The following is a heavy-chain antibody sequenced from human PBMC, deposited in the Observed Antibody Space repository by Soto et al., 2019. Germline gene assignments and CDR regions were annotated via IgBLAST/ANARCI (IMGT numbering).Heavy chain of an antibody. Sequence: QVQLQESGPGLVKPSQTLSLTCTVSGGSISSGGYYWSWIRQHPGKGLEWIGYIYYSGSTYYNPSLKSRVTISVDTSKNQFSLKLSSVTAADTAVYYCARGPGYSGYDFRPSRQVFDYWGQGTLVTVSS. V-gene: IGHV4-31*03. CDR1: GGSISSGGYY. J-gene: IGHJ4*02. D-gene: IGHD5-12*01. CDR2: IYYSGST. CDR3: ARGPGYSGYDFRPSRQVFDY.